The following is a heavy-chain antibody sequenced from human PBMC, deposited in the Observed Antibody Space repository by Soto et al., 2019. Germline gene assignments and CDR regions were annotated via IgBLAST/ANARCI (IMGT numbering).Heavy chain of an antibody. V-gene: IGHV3-30-3*01. CDR3: AAEEDIVVVPAAPGGAFDI. D-gene: IGHD2-2*01. J-gene: IGHJ3*02. CDR1: WFTFSSYS. Sequence: GGSLRPSRAAPWFTFSSYSIHRVPPAPGKGLGWVAVISYDGSNKYYADSVKGRFTISRDNSKNTLYLQMNSLRAEDTAVYYCAAEEDIVVVPAAPGGAFDIWGQGTMVTVSS. CDR2: ISYDGSNK.